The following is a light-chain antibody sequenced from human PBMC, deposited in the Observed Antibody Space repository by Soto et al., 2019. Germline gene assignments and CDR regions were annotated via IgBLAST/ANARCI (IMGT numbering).Light chain of an antibody. V-gene: IGKV3-15*01. CDR3: QQYKDWPRVT. CDR1: QSVSSN. Sequence: EIVMTQSPDTLSVSPGEGATLSCRASQSVSSNLAWYQQKPGQAPRLLIFDTSTRAAGIPARFSGSGSGTVFTLTISSLQSEDFVLYFCQQYKDWPRVTFGQGTKVEIK. CDR2: DTS. J-gene: IGKJ1*01.